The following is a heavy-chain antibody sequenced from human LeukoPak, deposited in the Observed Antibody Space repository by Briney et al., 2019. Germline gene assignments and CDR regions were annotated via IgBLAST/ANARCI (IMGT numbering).Heavy chain of an antibody. Sequence: GGSLRLSCAASGFAFGSYAMSWVRQAPGKGLEWVSAISGTGGSTYYADSVKGRFTISRDNSKNTLYLQMNSLRAEDTALYYCAKARFAPSNYYFYSGMDVWGQGTTVTVSS. D-gene: IGHD3-10*01. CDR1: GFAFGSYA. J-gene: IGHJ6*02. CDR2: ISGTGGST. V-gene: IGHV3-23*01. CDR3: AKARFAPSNYYFYSGMDV.